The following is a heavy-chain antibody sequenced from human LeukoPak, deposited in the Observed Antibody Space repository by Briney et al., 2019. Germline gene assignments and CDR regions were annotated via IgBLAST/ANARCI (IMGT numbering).Heavy chain of an antibody. CDR3: AKKVRGPSHPLDF. D-gene: IGHD5-12*01. J-gene: IGHJ4*02. CDR2: INPEKRDT. Sequence: ASVKVSCKASGYTFTGYAIHWVRQAPGQGLEWMGWINPEKRDTGYAHKFQGRVTMTSDTSISTAYMELSSLRSDDTAVYYCAKKVRGPSHPLDFWGQGALVTVSS. CDR1: GYTFTGYA. V-gene: IGHV1-2*02.